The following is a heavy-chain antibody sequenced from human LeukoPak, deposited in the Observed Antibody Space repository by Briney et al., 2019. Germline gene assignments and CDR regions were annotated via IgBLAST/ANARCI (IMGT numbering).Heavy chain of an antibody. D-gene: IGHD4-17*01. J-gene: IGHJ4*02. CDR1: GGFFSGYY. CDR3: ARVIPYGDYETYYFDY. V-gene: IGHV4-34*01. Sequence: PSETLSLTCAVYGGFFSGYYWSWIRQPPGKGLEWIGEINHSGSTNYNPSLKSRVTISVDTSKNQFSLKLSSVTAADTAVYYCARVIPYGDYETYYFDYWGQGTLVTVSS. CDR2: INHSGST.